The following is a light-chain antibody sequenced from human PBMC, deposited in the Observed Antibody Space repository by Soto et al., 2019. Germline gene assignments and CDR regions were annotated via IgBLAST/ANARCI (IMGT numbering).Light chain of an antibody. J-gene: IGKJ3*01. CDR3: QQYYRSPFT. Sequence: DIVMTQSPDSRALSLGERATINCKSSRSILSSSNNKNFLSWYQQKLGQPPRLLIYWASTRESGVPDRFSGRGSGRDFTLTIISLQAEDVAVYYCQQYYRSPFTFGPGTKVDIK. CDR1: RSILSSSNNKNF. CDR2: WAS. V-gene: IGKV4-1*01.